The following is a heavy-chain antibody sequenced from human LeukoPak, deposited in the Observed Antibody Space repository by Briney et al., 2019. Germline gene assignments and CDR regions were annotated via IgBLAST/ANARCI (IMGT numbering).Heavy chain of an antibody. CDR2: MNPNSGNT. CDR1: GYTFTSYD. Sequence: ASVKVSCKASGYTFTSYDINWVRQATGQGLEWMGWMNPNSGNTGYAQKFQGRVTMTRNTSISTAYMELSSLRSEDTAVYYCARVGSRTPDPNWFAPWGQGPLVTVSS. CDR3: ARVGSRTPDPNWFAP. V-gene: IGHV1-8*01. D-gene: IGHD5-12*01. J-gene: IGHJ5*02.